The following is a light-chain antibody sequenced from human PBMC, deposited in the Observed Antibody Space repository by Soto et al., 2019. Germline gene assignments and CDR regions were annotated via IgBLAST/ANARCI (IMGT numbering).Light chain of an antibody. V-gene: IGKV1-5*03. CDR2: KAS. CDR1: QSISSR. J-gene: IGKJ1*01. Sequence: DIQMTQSPSSLSASVGDRATISCRASQSISSRLAWYQQKPGQAPKLLIYKASTIKSGIPARFSGSGSGTEFTLTISSLQPDDFATYCCQHFNSYSEAFGQGTKVDIK. CDR3: QHFNSYSEA.